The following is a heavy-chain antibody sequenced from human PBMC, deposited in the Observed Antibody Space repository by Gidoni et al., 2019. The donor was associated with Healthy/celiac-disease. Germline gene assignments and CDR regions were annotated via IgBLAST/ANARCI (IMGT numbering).Heavy chain of an antibody. CDR3: ARDSFEGPPYGSASYVYYYGMDV. J-gene: IGHJ6*02. CDR1: GYTFTSYY. V-gene: IGHV1-46*03. D-gene: IGHD3-10*01. Sequence: QVQLVQSGAEVKKPGASVKVACKASGYTFTSYYMHLVRQAPGQGLEWMGIINPSGGSTSYGQKFQGRVTMTRDTCTSKVYMELRSLRSEDTAVYYCARDSFEGPPYGSASYVYYYGMDVWGQGTTVTVSS. CDR2: INPSGGST.